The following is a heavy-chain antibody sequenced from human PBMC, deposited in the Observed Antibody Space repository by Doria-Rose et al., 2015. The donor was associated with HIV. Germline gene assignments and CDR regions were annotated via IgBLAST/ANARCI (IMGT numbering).Heavy chain of an antibody. D-gene: IGHD2-21*01. Sequence: VQLVQSGGGLVQPGRSLRLSCVGSGFSFESYAMHWVRLAPGKGLEWVAGIRWDSGAYGNADSVVSRFTISRDNARMSVYLEMRSLRPEDTAFYYCAKATIIGPKYSFYMYVWGKGSSVTVS. CDR2: IRWDSGA. CDR1: GFSFESYA. V-gene: IGHV3-9*01. CDR3: AKATIIGPKYSFYMYV. J-gene: IGHJ6*03.